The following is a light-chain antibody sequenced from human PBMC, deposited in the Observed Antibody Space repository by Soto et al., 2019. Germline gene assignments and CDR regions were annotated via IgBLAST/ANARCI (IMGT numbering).Light chain of an antibody. CDR2: LGS. Sequence: DIVMTQSPLSLSVTPGEPASISCRSSQSLLYSNGYNYLDWYLQKPGQSPQLLIYLGSNRASGVPDRFSGSGSGTDFTLKISRVEAEDVGIYYCMQGLAIPETFGQGTKVEIK. J-gene: IGKJ1*01. V-gene: IGKV2-28*01. CDR3: MQGLAIPET. CDR1: QSLLYSNGYNY.